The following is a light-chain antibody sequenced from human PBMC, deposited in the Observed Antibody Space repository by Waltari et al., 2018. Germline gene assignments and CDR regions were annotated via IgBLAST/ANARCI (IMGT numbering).Light chain of an antibody. J-gene: IGKJ2*03. V-gene: IGKV3-11*01. CDR3: YQHSSGYS. CDR2: SAS. CDR1: QSVGNS. Sequence: VILTQSPATLSLSPGERATLSCRASQSVGNSLDWYQQKPGQAPRLPIHSASSRATGIPDRFSGSWSGTEFTLTISSLESEDVGVYHCYQHSSGYSFGQGTKVEIK.